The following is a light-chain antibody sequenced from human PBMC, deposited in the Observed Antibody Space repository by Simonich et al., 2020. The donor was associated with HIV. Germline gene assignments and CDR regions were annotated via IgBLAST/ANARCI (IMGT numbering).Light chain of an antibody. CDR2: LGS. Sequence: IVMTQSPLSLPVTPGEPASISCRSSQSLLGNNGLNYLDWYLQKPGQSPQLLIYLGSNRASGVPDRFSGSGSGTDFTLKITRVEAEDVGVYYCMQALQTPFTFGPGTKVDI. J-gene: IGKJ3*01. CDR1: QSLLGNNGLNY. CDR3: MQALQTPFT. V-gene: IGKV2-28*01.